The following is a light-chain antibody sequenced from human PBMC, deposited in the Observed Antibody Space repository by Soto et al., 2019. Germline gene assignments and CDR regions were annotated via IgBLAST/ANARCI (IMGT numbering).Light chain of an antibody. CDR1: SSDVGAYNY. J-gene: IGLJ1*01. V-gene: IGLV2-8*01. CDR3: SSYAGSNNLYV. CDR2: AVT. Sequence: QSALTQPPSASGSPGQSVTISCTGTSSDVGAYNYVSWFKQHPGKAPKLLIYAVTKRPSGVPDRFSGSKSGNTASLTVSGLQAEDEADYYCSSYAGSNNLYVFGTGTKLTVL.